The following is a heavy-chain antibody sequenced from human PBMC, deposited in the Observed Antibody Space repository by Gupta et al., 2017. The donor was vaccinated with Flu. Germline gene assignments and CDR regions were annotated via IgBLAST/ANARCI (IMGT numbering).Heavy chain of an antibody. J-gene: IGHJ4*02. Sequence: SRQHPGKGLEWIGYIYSSGSTYNPSLKSRVTISVDTSANQFSLRLRSVTAADTAVYYCASGKKWLTATGYFDYWGQGTLVTVSS. V-gene: IGHV4-31*02. D-gene: IGHD5-12*01. CDR3: ASGKKWLTATGYFDY. CDR2: IYSSGST.